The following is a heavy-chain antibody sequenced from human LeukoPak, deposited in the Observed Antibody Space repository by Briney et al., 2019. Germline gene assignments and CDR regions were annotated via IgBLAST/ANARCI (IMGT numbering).Heavy chain of an antibody. J-gene: IGHJ4*02. CDR2: ISAYNGNT. D-gene: IGHD5-18*01. V-gene: IGHV1-18*01. CDR1: GCTFTSYG. Sequence: GASVKVSCKASGCTFTSYGISWVRQAPGQGLEWMGWISAYNGNTNYAQKLQGRVTMTTDTSTSTAYMELRSLRSDDTAVYYCARGRNVDTAMVTGPDFDYWGQGTLVTVSS. CDR3: ARGRNVDTAMVTGPDFDY.